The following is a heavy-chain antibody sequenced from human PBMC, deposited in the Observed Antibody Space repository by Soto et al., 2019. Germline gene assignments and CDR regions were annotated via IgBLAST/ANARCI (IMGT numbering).Heavy chain of an antibody. J-gene: IGHJ4*02. CDR2: IRGGGEST. CDR1: GFPFGGYT. CDR3: VKGGWEN. V-gene: IGHV3-23*01. D-gene: IGHD6-19*01. Sequence: EVQLLESGGGLAQPGGSLRLSCAASGFPFGGYTMSWVRQAPGKGLEWVSAIRGGGESTYYADSVKGRFTISRDNSKNTMYLQLNSLRPEDTAVYFCVKGGWENWGQGTLVTVSS.